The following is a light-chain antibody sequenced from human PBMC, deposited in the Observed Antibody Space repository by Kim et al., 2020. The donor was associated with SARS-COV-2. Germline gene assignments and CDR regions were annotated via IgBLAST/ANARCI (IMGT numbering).Light chain of an antibody. J-gene: IGLJ1*01. CDR2: KDS. CDR3: QSADSSGSYV. V-gene: IGLV3-25*03. Sequence: SPGQTARITCSGDALPKQYAYWYQQKPGQAPVLVIYKDSERPSGIPERFSGSSSGTTVTLTISGVQAEDEADYYCQSADSSGSYVFGTGTKVTVL. CDR1: ALPKQY.